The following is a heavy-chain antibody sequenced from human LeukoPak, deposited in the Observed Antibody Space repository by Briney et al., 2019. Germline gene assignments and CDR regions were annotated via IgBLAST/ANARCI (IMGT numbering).Heavy chain of an antibody. J-gene: IGHJ4*02. V-gene: IGHV4-39*01. CDR2: IYYSGST. CDR3: ARQEDDVLTGYFLSY. D-gene: IGHD3-9*01. CDR1: GGSITGTGYY. Sequence: SETLSLTCTASGGSITGTGYYWGWIRQPPGKGLEWIGSIYYSGSTYYNPSLKSRVTISVDTSKNQFSLKLSSVTAADTAVYYCARQEDDVLTGYFLSYWGQGTLVTVSS.